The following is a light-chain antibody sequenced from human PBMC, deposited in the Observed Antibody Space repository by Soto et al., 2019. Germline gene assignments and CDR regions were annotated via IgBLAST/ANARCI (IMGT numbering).Light chain of an antibody. J-gene: IGKJ5*01. Sequence: EIGLTQSPGTLSLSPGERATLSCRASQSVDSNYLAWYQQKPGQAPRLLIYAASSRATGIPDRFSGSGSGTDFTLTISRLEPEDFAVYYCQKYGGSFITFGQGTRLEIK. V-gene: IGKV3-20*01. CDR3: QKYGGSFIT. CDR1: QSVDSNY. CDR2: AAS.